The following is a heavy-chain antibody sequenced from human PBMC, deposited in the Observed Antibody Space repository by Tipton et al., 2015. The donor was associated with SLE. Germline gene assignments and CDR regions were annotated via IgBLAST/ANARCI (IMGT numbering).Heavy chain of an antibody. J-gene: IGHJ4*02. CDR3: ARPRYSSEDYFDY. D-gene: IGHD6-25*01. V-gene: IGHV4-39*01. Sequence: TLSLTCTVSGGSISSYYWGWIRQPPGKGLEWIGSIYYSGSTYYNPSLKSRVTISADTSKNQFSLKLSSVTAADTAVYYCARPRYSSEDYFDYWGQGTLVTVSS. CDR2: IYYSGST. CDR1: GGSISSYY.